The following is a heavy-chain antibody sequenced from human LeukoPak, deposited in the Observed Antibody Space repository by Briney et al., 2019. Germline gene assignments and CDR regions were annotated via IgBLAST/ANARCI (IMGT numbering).Heavy chain of an antibody. V-gene: IGHV4-39*02. CDR1: GGSIRSSSYY. CDR3: ARDRWGRYWFDP. J-gene: IGHJ5*02. D-gene: IGHD3-16*01. CDR2: IYYSGST. Sequence: PSETLSLTCAVSGGSIRSSSYYWGWVRQPPGEGVEWIGSIYYSGSTSYNPSLKSRVTISVDTSKNQFSLKLTSVTAADTAVYYCARDRWGRYWFDPWGQGTLVTVSS.